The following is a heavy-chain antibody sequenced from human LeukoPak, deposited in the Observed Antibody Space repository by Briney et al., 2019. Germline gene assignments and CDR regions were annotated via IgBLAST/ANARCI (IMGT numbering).Heavy chain of an antibody. D-gene: IGHD3-10*01. Sequence: SETLSLTCTVSGGSISSGGYYWSWIRQHPGKGLEWIGYIYYSGSTYYNPSLKSRVTIPVDTSKNQFSLKLSSVTAADTAVYYCARDRSYYGSVTYYFDYWGQGTLVTVSS. V-gene: IGHV4-31*03. J-gene: IGHJ4*02. CDR3: ARDRSYYGSVTYYFDY. CDR2: IYYSGST. CDR1: GGSISSGGYY.